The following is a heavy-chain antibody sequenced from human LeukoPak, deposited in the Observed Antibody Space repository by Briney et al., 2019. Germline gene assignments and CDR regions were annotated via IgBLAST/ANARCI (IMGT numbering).Heavy chain of an antibody. D-gene: IGHD5-24*01. CDR2: IYYSGST. CDR3: ARGPVEMATISSWFDP. J-gene: IGHJ5*02. Sequence: SETLSPTCTVSGGSISSSSYYWGWIRQPPGKGLEWIGSIYYSGSTYYNPSLKSRVTISVDTSKNQFSLKLSSVTAADTAVYYCARGPVEMATISSWFDPWGQGTLVTVSS. CDR1: GGSISSSSYY. V-gene: IGHV4-39*07.